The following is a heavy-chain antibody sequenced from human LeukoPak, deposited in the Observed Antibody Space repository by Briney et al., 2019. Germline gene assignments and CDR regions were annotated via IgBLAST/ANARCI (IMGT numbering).Heavy chain of an antibody. V-gene: IGHV3-30*02. Sequence: SGGSLRLSCAASGFTFSSYGMHWVRQAPGKGLEWVAFIRYDGSNKYYADSVKGRFTISRDNSKNTLYLQMNSLRAEDTAVYYCAKDQWVYSGSLAGAFDIWGQGTMVTVSS. CDR1: GFTFSSYG. J-gene: IGHJ3*02. CDR3: AKDQWVYSGSLAGAFDI. CDR2: IRYDGSNK. D-gene: IGHD1-26*01.